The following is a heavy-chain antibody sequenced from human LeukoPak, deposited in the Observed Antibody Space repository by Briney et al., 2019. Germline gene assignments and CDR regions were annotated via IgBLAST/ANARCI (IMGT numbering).Heavy chain of an antibody. CDR3: ARGLLIGGFDY. CDR2: IWYDGSNK. J-gene: IGHJ4*02. Sequence: GGSLRLSCAASGCTFSSYGMHWVRQAPGKGLEWVAVIWYDGSNKYYADSVKGRFTISRDNTKNTLYLQMNSLRAEDTAVYYCARGLLIGGFDYWGQGTLVTVSS. CDR1: GCTFSSYG. V-gene: IGHV3-33*01. D-gene: IGHD2-15*01.